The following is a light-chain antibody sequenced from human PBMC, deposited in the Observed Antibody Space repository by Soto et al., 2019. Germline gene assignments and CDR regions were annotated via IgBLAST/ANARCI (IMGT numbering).Light chain of an antibody. CDR2: KSS. CDR1: QSLVHSDGNTY. V-gene: IGKV2-24*01. Sequence: DIVLTQTPLSSPVTLGQSASISCRSSQSLVHSDGNTYLSWLHQRPGQPPRLLIYKSSNRFSGVPHRFSGSWAVTDFTLRVSGVEAEDVGVYYCMQTTQFPWTFGQGTKVEIK. J-gene: IGKJ1*01. CDR3: MQTTQFPWT.